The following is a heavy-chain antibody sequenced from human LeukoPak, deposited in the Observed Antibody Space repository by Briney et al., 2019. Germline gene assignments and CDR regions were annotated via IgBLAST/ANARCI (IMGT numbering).Heavy chain of an antibody. Sequence: PSETLSLTCTVSGGSISSSTYLWGWIRQPPGKGLEWIGSVYDRGNTYYNPSLKSRVSISVDTSKNQFSLKLNSVTAADTAVYYCARPIAPGGSAHWFDPWGQGTLVTVSS. CDR2: VYDRGNT. J-gene: IGHJ5*02. CDR3: ARPIAPGGSAHWFDP. CDR1: GGSISSSTYL. V-gene: IGHV4-39*01. D-gene: IGHD3-16*01.